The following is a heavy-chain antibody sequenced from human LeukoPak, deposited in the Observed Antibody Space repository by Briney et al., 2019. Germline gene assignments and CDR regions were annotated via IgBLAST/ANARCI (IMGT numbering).Heavy chain of an antibody. CDR3: AKDIDCSGTNCPKTYDY. V-gene: IGHV3-21*01. J-gene: IGHJ4*02. CDR1: GFTFSTYS. CDR2: ITGPSSYI. Sequence: SGGSLRLSCAASGFTFSTYSMNWVRQAPGKGLEWVSSITGPSSYIYYADSLKDRFTISRDNSKNTLYLQMNSLRGEDTAVYYCAKDIDCSGTNCPKTYDYWGQGTLVTASS. D-gene: IGHD2-2*01.